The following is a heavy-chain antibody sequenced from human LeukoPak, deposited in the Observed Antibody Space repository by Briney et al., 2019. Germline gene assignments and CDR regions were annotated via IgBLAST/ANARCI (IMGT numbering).Heavy chain of an antibody. V-gene: IGHV4-31*03. D-gene: IGHD5-18*01. CDR2: IYYSGST. Sequence: SETLSLTCTVSGGSISSSSYYWDWIRQPPGKGLEWIGYIYYSGSTHYNPSLKSRVTISVDTSKNQFSLKLSSVTAADTAVYYCARDNSYGAIDYWGQGTLVTVSS. CDR1: GGSISSSSYY. J-gene: IGHJ4*02. CDR3: ARDNSYGAIDY.